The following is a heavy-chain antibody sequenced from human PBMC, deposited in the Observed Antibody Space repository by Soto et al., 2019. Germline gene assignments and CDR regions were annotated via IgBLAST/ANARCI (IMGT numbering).Heavy chain of an antibody. CDR1: GFTFGSYP. CDR3: ATPPPEFAP. Sequence: WGSLRLSCGASGFTFGSYPMRWVRQAPGKWLEWVSAITISGAGTYYADSVKCRFTISRDNSKNTLYLQMNSRRVDDTAVYYCATPPPEFAPWGQGTLVTVPS. J-gene: IGHJ5*02. V-gene: IGHV3-23*01. CDR2: ITISGAGT.